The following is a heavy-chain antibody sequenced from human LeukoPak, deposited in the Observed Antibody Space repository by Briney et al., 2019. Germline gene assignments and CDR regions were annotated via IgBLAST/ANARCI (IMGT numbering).Heavy chain of an antibody. CDR1: GYSFSNYW. Sequence: GESLKISCKGSGYSFSNYWIGWVRQMPGEGLEWMGIIYPGDSDTTYNPPFRGQVTISADKSINTASLQWSSLKASDTAMYYCARHLIAASTTDRSPFDIWGLGIMVTVSS. CDR2: IYPGDSDT. J-gene: IGHJ3*02. V-gene: IGHV5-51*01. D-gene: IGHD6-13*01. CDR3: ARHLIAASTTDRSPFDI.